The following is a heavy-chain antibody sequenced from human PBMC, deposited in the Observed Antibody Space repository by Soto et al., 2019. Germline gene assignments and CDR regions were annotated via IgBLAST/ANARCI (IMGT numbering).Heavy chain of an antibody. CDR3: ARADYEILTGSYAMDV. D-gene: IGHD3-9*01. J-gene: IGHJ6*02. CDR1: GACLGNYD. V-gene: IGHV4-4*07. Sequence: XATLSLTCTVPGACLGNYDWFWIRQPVGKGLEWIGRVSSSGNTNANPTLNSRATMSIDTSKNQFSLRLRSVTAADTAVYYCARADYEILTGSYAMDVWGQGTTVTVSS. CDR2: VSSSGNT.